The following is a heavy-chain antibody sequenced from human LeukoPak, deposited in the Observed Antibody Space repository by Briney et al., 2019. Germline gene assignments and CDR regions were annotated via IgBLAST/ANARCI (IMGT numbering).Heavy chain of an antibody. V-gene: IGHV3-7*01. J-gene: IGHJ4*02. CDR1: GFTFSSYW. CDR2: IKQDGSEK. Sequence: GGSLRLSCAASGFTFSSYWMSWVRQAPGKGLEWVANIKQDGSEKYYVDSVKGRFTISRDNDKNSLYLQMNSLRAEDTAVYYCARDAGYCSGGSCSDPFDYWGQGTLVTVSS. CDR3: ARDAGYCSGGSCSDPFDY. D-gene: IGHD2-15*01.